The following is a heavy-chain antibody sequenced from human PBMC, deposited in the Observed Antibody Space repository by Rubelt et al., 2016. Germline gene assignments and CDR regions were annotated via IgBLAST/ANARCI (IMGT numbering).Heavy chain of an antibody. CDR1: GYTFTSYY. Sequence: QVQLVQSGAEVKKPGASVKVSCKASGYTFTSYYMHWVRQAPGQGLEWMGIINPSGGSTSYAQKFRGGGTMTRATSTSTVYMELSSLRSEDTAVYYCARSPRYDFEDNWFDPWGQGTLVTVSS. CDR2: INPSGGST. V-gene: IGHV1-46*01. J-gene: IGHJ5*02. CDR3: ARSPRYDFEDNWFDP. D-gene: IGHD3-3*01.